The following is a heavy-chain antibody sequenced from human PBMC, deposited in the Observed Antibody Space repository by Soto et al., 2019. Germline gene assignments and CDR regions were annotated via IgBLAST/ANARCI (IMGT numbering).Heavy chain of an antibody. V-gene: IGHV1-69*13. Sequence: ASVKVSCKASGGTFSSYAISWVRQAPGQGLEWMGGIIPIFGTANYAQKFQGRVTITADESTSTAYMELSSLRSEDTAVYYCARVPATAMVSLDYWGQGTLVTVSS. CDR1: GGTFSSYA. CDR2: IIPIFGTA. D-gene: IGHD5-18*01. J-gene: IGHJ4*02. CDR3: ARVPATAMVSLDY.